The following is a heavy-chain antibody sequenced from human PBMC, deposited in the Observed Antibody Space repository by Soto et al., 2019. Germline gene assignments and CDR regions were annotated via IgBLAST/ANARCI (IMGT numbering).Heavy chain of an antibody. V-gene: IGHV3-13*05. CDR3: ARGQSGSWYFDL. CDR1: GFTFSSYD. D-gene: IGHD6-19*01. J-gene: IGHJ2*01. Sequence: EVQLVESGGGLVQPGGSLRLSCAASGFTFSSYDMHWVRHATGKGLEWVSAIGTAGDPYYPGSVKGRFTISRENAKNSLYLQMNSLRAGDTAVYYCARGQSGSWYFDLWGRGTLVTVSS. CDR2: IGTAGDP.